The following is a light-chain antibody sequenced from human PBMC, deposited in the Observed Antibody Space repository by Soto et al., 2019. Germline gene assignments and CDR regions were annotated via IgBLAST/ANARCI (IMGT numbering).Light chain of an antibody. J-gene: IGLJ2*01. CDR2: QDT. CDR3: QAWDSSTVI. CDR1: KLGDKY. Sequence: SYELTQPPSVSVSPGQTVSITCSGNKLGDKYACWYQQKPGQSPALVIYQDTKRPSGIPERFSGSNSGNTATLTISGTQAMDEADYYCQAWDSSTVIFGGGTQLTVL. V-gene: IGLV3-1*01.